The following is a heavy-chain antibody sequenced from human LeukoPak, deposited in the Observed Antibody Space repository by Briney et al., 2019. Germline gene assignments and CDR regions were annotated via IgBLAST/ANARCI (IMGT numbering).Heavy chain of an antibody. J-gene: IGHJ3*02. CDR1: GRSISSSNW. Sequence: SGTLSLTCAVSGRSISSSNWWSWVRQPPGKGLEWIGEIYHSGSTNYNPSLKSRVTISVDKSKNQFSLKLSSVTAADTAVYYCARVVVGAYDAFDIWGQGTMVTVSS. V-gene: IGHV4-4*02. D-gene: IGHD1-26*01. CDR2: IYHSGST. CDR3: ARVVVGAYDAFDI.